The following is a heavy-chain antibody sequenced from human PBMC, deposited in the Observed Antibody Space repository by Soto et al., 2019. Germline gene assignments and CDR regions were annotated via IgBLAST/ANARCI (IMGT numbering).Heavy chain of an antibody. CDR1: GGTFSSYA. CDR3: ARDPVDTAMAYYYYGMDV. Sequence: QVQLVQSGAEVKKPGSSVKVSCKASGGTFSSYAISWVRQAPGQGLEWMGGIIPIFGTANYAQKFQGRVTITADKSTSTACMELSSLRSEDTAVYYCARDPVDTAMAYYYYGMDVWGQGTTVTVSS. CDR2: IIPIFGTA. V-gene: IGHV1-69*06. D-gene: IGHD5-18*01. J-gene: IGHJ6*02.